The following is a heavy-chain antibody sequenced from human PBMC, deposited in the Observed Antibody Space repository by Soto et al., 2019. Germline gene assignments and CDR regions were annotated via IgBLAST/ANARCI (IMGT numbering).Heavy chain of an antibody. V-gene: IGHV3-66*01. CDR1: GFTVSSNY. D-gene: IGHD4-17*01. J-gene: IGHJ4*02. CDR2: IYSGGTT. Sequence: EVQLVESGGGLVQPGGSLRLSCAASGFTVSSNYMSWVRQAPGEGLEWVSIIYSGGTTFYADSVQGRFTISRDISKNTLYLQMNGLRAEDTAVYYCARAPTVTTNFDSWGQGTLVTVSS. CDR3: ARAPTVTTNFDS.